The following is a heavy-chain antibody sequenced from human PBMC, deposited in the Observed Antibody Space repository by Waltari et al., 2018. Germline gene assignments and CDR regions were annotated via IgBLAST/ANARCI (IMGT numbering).Heavy chain of an antibody. CDR1: GYSFTSYW. D-gene: IGHD6-13*01. Sequence: EVQLVQSGAEVKKPGESLKISCKGSGYSFTSYWIGWVRQMPGKGLEWMAIIFPADSAPGYRPSFQAKVTISADKSISTGYLQCSSLTASDTAMYYCATPRQPPYSSSGWDYWGQGTLVTVSS. J-gene: IGHJ4*02. CDR3: ATPRQPPYSSSGWDY. V-gene: IGHV5-51*01. CDR2: IFPADSAP.